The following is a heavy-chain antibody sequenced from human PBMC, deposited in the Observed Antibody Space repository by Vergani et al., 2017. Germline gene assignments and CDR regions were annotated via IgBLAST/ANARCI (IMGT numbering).Heavy chain of an antibody. Sequence: QVQLVQSGAEVKKPGSSVKVSCKASGGTFSSYTISWVRQAPGQGLEWMGRIIPILGIANYAQKFQGRVTITADKSTSTAYMELSSLRSEDTAVYYCATSPGIAADGIKSEDYYGMDVWGQGTTVTVSS. CDR1: GGTFSSYT. D-gene: IGHD6-13*01. V-gene: IGHV1-69*02. J-gene: IGHJ6*02. CDR2: IIPILGIA. CDR3: ATSPGIAADGIKSEDYYGMDV.